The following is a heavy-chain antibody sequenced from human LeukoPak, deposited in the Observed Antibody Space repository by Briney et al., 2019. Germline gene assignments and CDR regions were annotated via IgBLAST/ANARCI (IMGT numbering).Heavy chain of an antibody. CDR3: ARRGVVPAANV. CDR1: GGSIGSGSYS. CDR2: VFISGST. D-gene: IGHD2-2*01. J-gene: IGHJ4*02. Sequence: SETLSLTCTVSGGSIGSGSYSWSWIRQPAGKGLEWIGRVFISGSTNYNPSLKSRASISIDKSKNQFSLKLSSVTAADTAVYYCARRGVVPAANVWGQGTLVTVSS. V-gene: IGHV4-61*02.